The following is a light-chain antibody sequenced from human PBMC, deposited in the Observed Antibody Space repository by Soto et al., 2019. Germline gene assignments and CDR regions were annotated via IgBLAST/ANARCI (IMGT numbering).Light chain of an antibody. CDR2: RNN. Sequence: FVLTQPPSASGTPGQRVTISCSGSSSNIGSNYVYWYQQLPGTAPKLLIYRNNQRPSGVPDRFSGSKSGTSASLAISGLRSEAEADYYCAAWDDSLSGPVFGGGTKLTVL. J-gene: IGLJ2*01. CDR1: SSNIGSNY. CDR3: AAWDDSLSGPV. V-gene: IGLV1-47*01.